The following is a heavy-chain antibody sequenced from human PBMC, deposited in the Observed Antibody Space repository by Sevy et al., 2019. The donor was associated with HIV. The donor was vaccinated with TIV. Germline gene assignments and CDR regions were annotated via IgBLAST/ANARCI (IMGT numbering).Heavy chain of an antibody. CDR3: ARGPKPLRSDYGDYRGVGYYFDS. Sequence: SETLSLTCAVYGESFSNYYWSWIRLSPGKGLESIGEIDHSGRSDYNPSLKSRVTMSVDTSKNQFCLKLTFVTAADTAVYYCARGPKPLRSDYGDYRGVGYYFDSWGQGTLVTVSS. CDR1: GESFSNYY. D-gene: IGHD4-17*01. V-gene: IGHV4-34*01. J-gene: IGHJ4*02. CDR2: IDHSGRS.